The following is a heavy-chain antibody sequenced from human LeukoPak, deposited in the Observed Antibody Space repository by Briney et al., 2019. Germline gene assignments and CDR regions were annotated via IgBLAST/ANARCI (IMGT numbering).Heavy chain of an antibody. V-gene: IGHV4-31*03. CDR3: ARVRITGTPEFNWFDP. D-gene: IGHD1-20*01. CDR2: IYYSGSA. J-gene: IGHJ5*02. Sequence: SETLSLTCTVSGGSISSGGYYWSWLRQHPGKGLEWIGYIYYSGSAFFNPSLKSRTTISVDTSRNQFSLKLNSVTAADTAVYYCARVRITGTPEFNWFDPWGQGTLVTVSS. CDR1: GGSISSGGYY.